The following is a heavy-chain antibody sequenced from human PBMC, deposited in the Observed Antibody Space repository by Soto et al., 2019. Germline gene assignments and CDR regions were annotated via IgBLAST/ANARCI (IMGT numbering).Heavy chain of an antibody. J-gene: IGHJ2*01. Sequence: EVQLLESGGDFVQPGGSLRLSCAVSGVTFNKYAMSWVRLPPGKGPEWASAITGSGGLAYYADSVKGRFSISRDNSKNILFLQMNRLKDEDSATYYCAKGDYGGNSPYWYFDLWGRGTLVIVSS. CDR3: AKGDYGGNSPYWYFDL. V-gene: IGHV3-23*01. D-gene: IGHD2-21*02. CDR1: GVTFNKYA. CDR2: ITGSGGLA.